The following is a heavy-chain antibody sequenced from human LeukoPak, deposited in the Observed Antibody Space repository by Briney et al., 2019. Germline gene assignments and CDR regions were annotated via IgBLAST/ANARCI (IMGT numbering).Heavy chain of an antibody. Sequence: GASVKVSCKASGYTFTSYDIHWVRQATGQGLEWMGWMNPNSGNTGYAQKFQGRVTMTRNTSISTAYMELSSLRSEDTAVYYCARGTGSSWFYYYYGMDVWGQGTTVTVSS. J-gene: IGHJ6*02. CDR3: ARGTGSSWFYYYYGMDV. CDR2: MNPNSGNT. D-gene: IGHD6-13*01. V-gene: IGHV1-8*01. CDR1: GYTFTSYD.